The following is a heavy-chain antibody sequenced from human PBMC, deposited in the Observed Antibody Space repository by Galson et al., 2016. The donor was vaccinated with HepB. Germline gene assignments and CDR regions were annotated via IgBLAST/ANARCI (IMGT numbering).Heavy chain of an antibody. CDR1: GFTFSNYW. V-gene: IGHV3-74*01. Sequence: LRLSCAVSGFTFSNYWMHWVRQAPGQGLVWAARINTDGTDTHYADHVQGRFAISRDNSKNTLYVQMNSLRAEDTAVYYCARDLFGGVDNFWSGYRGPVFDYWGQGTLVTVSS. CDR2: INTDGTDT. J-gene: IGHJ4*02. D-gene: IGHD3-3*01. CDR3: ARDLFGGVDNFWSGYRGPVFDY.